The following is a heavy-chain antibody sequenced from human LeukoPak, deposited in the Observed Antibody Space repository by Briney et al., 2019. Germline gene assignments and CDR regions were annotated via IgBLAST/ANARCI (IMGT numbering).Heavy chain of an antibody. Sequence: GGSLRLSCAASGFTVSSNYMSWVRQAPGKGLEWVSSISSSSSSYIYYADSVKGRFTISRDNAKNSLYLQMNSLRAEDTAVYYCARDGNYFDYWGQGTLVTVSS. CDR1: GFTVSSNY. V-gene: IGHV3-21*01. J-gene: IGHJ4*02. CDR2: ISSSSSSYI. CDR3: ARDGNYFDY.